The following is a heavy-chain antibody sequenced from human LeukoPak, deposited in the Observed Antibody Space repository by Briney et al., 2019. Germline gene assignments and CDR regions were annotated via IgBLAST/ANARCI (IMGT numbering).Heavy chain of an antibody. D-gene: IGHD3-22*01. CDR2: IYYSGST. V-gene: IGHV4-61*01. CDR3: ARDASGSYDY. J-gene: IGHJ4*02. CDR1: GGSVSSGSYY. Sequence: SETLSLTCTVSGGSVSSGSYYWSWIRQPPGKGLEWIGYIYYSGSTNYNPSLKSRVTISVDTSKNQFSLKLSSVTAADMAVYYCARDASGSYDYWGQGTLVTVSS.